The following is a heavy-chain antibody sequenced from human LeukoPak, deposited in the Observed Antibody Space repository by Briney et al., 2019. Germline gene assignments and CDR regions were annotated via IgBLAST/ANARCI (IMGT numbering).Heavy chain of an antibody. CDR3: ARKGVTYYYDSSGRPLDV. CDR2: ISSSSSYI. Sequence: PGGSLRLSCAASGFTFSSYSMNWVRQAPGKGLEWVSSISSSSSYIYYADSVKGRFTISRDNAKNSLYLQMNSLRAEDTAVYYCARKGVTYYYDSSGRPLDVWGKGTTVTVSS. CDR1: GFTFSSYS. D-gene: IGHD3-22*01. J-gene: IGHJ6*04. V-gene: IGHV3-21*01.